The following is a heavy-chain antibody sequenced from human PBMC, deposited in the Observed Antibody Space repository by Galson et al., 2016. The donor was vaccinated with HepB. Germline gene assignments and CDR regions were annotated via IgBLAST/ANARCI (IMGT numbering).Heavy chain of an antibody. D-gene: IGHD1-1*01. V-gene: IGHV1-69*04. CDR2: IVPLLGIT. CDR1: GGSFDYFV. Sequence: SVKVSCKAVGGSFDYFVINWVRQTPGRGLEWMGRIVPLLGITNYADKMKDRVTIVADKSTSTASMVLSGLSFDDTAVYFCAGRHSTTWKDGLDVWGRGTTVAVSS. CDR3: AGRHSTTWKDGLDV. J-gene: IGHJ6*04.